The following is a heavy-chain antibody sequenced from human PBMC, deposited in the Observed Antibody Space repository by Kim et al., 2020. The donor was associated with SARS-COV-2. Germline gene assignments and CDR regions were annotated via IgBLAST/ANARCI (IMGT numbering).Heavy chain of an antibody. CDR3: ARDQEGGTAMDPDSPDY. Sequence: ASVKVSCKASGYTFTGYYMHWVRQAPGQGLEWMGWINPNSGGTNYAQKFQGRVTMTRDTSISTAYMELSRLRSDDTAVYYCARDQEGGTAMDPDSPDYWGQGTLVTVSS. J-gene: IGHJ4*02. D-gene: IGHD5-18*01. V-gene: IGHV1-2*02. CDR1: GYTFTGYY. CDR2: INPNSGGT.